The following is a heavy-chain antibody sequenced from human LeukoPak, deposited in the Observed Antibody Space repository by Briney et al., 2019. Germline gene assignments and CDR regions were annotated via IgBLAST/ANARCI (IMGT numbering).Heavy chain of an antibody. J-gene: IGHJ5*02. CDR2: IIPIFGTA. CDR1: GGTFSSYA. D-gene: IGHD2-2*01. CDR3: ARSGYCSSTSCLWNWFDP. Sequence: SVKVSCKASGGTFSSYAISWVRQTPGQGLEWMGGIIPIFGTANYAQKFQGRVTITADESTSTAYMELSSLRSEDTAVYYCARSGYCSSTSCLWNWFDPWGQGTLVTVSS. V-gene: IGHV1-69*13.